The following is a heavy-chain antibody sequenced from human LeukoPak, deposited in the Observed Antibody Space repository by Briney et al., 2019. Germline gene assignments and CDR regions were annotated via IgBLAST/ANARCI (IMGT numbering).Heavy chain of an antibody. CDR2: MNPNSGNT. D-gene: IGHD3-22*01. Sequence: ASVKVSCKASGYTFTSYDINWVRQATGQGLEWMGWMNPNSGNTGYAQKFQGRVTMTRNTSISTAYMELSSLRSEDTAVYYCARADSSGYYDTYAFDIWGQGTMVTVSS. CDR3: ARADSSGYYDTYAFDI. J-gene: IGHJ3*02. CDR1: GYTFTSYD. V-gene: IGHV1-8*01.